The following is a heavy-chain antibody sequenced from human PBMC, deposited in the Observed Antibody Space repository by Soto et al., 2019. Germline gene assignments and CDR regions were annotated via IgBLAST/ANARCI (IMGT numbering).Heavy chain of an antibody. CDR3: ARTPYSSGCYDY. J-gene: IGHJ4*02. D-gene: IGHD6-19*01. CDR1: GFTFSSYS. V-gene: IGHV3-21*01. Sequence: GGSLRLSCAASGFTFSSYSMNWVRQAPGKGLEWVSSISSSSYIYYADSVKGRFTISRDNAKNSLYLQMNSLRAEDTAVYYCARTPYSSGCYDYWGQGTLVTVSS. CDR2: ISSSSYI.